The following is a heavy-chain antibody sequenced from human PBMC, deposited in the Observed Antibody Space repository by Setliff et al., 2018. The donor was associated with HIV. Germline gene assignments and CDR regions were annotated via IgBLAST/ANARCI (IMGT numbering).Heavy chain of an antibody. J-gene: IGHJ4*02. D-gene: IGHD6-19*01. CDR2: IYASGSP. CDR3: ARAPRYYRGWYIPEYFDN. V-gene: IGHV4-61*02. Sequence: PSETLSLTCNVSGGSISSVNYYWNWVRQPAGKGLEWIGRIYASGSPTYNPSLKSRVTISVDTSKSHFSLRLNSVTAADTAVYFCARAPRYYRGWYIPEYFDNWGEGTLVTVSS. CDR1: GGSISSVNYY.